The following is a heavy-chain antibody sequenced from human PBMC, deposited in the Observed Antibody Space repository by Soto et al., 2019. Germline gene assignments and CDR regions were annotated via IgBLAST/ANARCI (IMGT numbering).Heavy chain of an antibody. Sequence: QVQPVESGGGVVQPGRSLRLSCSASGFIFGTYGMDWVRQAPGKGLEWVALISYDGNKEFYADSVKGRFTISRDNSRNTLYLHMNSLKPEDTAMYYCAKETATSVDYYYFYGLDVWGPGTTVSVSS. D-gene: IGHD1-1*01. J-gene: IGHJ6*02. V-gene: IGHV3-30*18. CDR2: ISYDGNKE. CDR1: GFIFGTYG. CDR3: AKETATSVDYYYFYGLDV.